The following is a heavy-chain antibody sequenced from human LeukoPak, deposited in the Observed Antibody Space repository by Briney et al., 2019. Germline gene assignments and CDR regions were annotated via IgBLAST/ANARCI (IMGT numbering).Heavy chain of an antibody. V-gene: IGHV4-34*01. J-gene: IGHJ4*02. CDR2: INHSGST. D-gene: IGHD4-17*01. CDR3: ARGGRYGDYGIDY. Sequence: PSETLSLTCAVYGGSFSGYSWSWIRQPPGKGLEWIGEINHSGSTNYNPSLKSRVTISVDTSKNQFSLKLSSVTAADTAVYYCARGGRYGDYGIDYWGQGTLVTVSS. CDR1: GGSFSGYS.